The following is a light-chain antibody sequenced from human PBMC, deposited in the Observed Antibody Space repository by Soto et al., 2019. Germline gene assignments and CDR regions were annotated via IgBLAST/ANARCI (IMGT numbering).Light chain of an antibody. CDR2: DDH. CDR1: SSNIGKNS. Sequence: QSVLTQPPSVSAAPGQRVSISCSGGSSNIGKNSVSWYQQPPATAPKLLIYDDHQRPSGIPDRFSASKSGTSATLDITGLQPADEADYYCATWDLTLSAGVLFGGGTKVTVL. J-gene: IGLJ2*01. V-gene: IGLV1-51*01. CDR3: ATWDLTLSAGVL.